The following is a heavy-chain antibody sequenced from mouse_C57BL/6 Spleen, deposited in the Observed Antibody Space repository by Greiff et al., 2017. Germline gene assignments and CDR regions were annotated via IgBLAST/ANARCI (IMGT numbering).Heavy chain of an antibody. V-gene: IGHV1-18*01. CDR3: ARYAMDY. J-gene: IGHJ4*01. Sequence: EVKLVESGPELVKPGASVKIPCTASGYTFTDYNMDWVKQSHGKSLEWIGDINPNNGGTIYNQKFKGKATLTVDKSSSTAYMELRSLTSEDTAVYYCARYAMDYWGQGTSVTVSS. CDR2: INPNNGGT. CDR1: GYTFTDYN.